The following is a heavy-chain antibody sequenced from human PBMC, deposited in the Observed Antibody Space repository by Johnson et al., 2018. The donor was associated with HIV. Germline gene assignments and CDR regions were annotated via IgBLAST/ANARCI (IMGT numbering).Heavy chain of an antibody. CDR2: INWNGGST. D-gene: IGHD3-9*01. J-gene: IGHJ3*02. CDR1: GFTFDDYG. Sequence: VQLVESGGGVVRPGGSLRLSCAAFGFTFDDYGMSWVRQAPGKGLEWVSGINWNGGSTGYADSVKGRFTISRDNAKNSLYLQMNSLRAEDTAVYYCASVYYNILTGYYYDAFDIWGQGTMVTVSS. V-gene: IGHV3-20*04. CDR3: ASVYYNILTGYYYDAFDI.